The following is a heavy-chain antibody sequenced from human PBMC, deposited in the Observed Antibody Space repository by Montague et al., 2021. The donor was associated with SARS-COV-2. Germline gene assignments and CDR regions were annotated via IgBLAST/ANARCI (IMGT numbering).Heavy chain of an antibody. D-gene: IGHD4-23*01. V-gene: IGHV4-59*01. Sequence: SETLSLTCSISGGSTTSYHWSWIRQPPGKGLEYIGHIYYTGITTYSPSLGSRVTISLDPSKNQFSLMLSSVTAADTAVYYCARLTTVASKGGYFFDYWGQGALATVSS. CDR2: IYYTGIT. CDR1: GGSTTSYH. CDR3: ARLTTVASKGGYFFDY. J-gene: IGHJ4*02.